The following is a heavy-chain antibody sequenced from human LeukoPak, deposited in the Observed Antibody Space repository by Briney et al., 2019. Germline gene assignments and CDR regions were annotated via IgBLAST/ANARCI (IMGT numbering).Heavy chain of an antibody. J-gene: IGHJ4*02. CDR3: ARIVEMATTVDY. CDR2: INHSGST. V-gene: IGHV4-34*01. CDR1: GGSFSGYY. Sequence: SETLSLTCAVYGGSFSGYYWSWIRQPPGKGLEWIGEINHSGSTNYNPSLKSRVTISVDTSKNQFSLKLSSVTAADTAVYYCARIVEMATTVDYWGQGTLVTVSS. D-gene: IGHD5-24*01.